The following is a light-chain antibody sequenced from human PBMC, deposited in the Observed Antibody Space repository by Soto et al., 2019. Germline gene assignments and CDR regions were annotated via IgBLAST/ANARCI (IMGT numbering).Light chain of an antibody. CDR2: EVS. Sequence: QSALTQPASVSGSPGQSITISCTGTSSDVGGYNYVSWYQQHPGKAPKLMIYEVSNRPSGVSNRFSCSKSGNTASLTISGLQAEDEADYYCSSYTSSITWVFGGGTKLTVL. V-gene: IGLV2-14*01. CDR1: SSDVGGYNY. J-gene: IGLJ3*02. CDR3: SSYTSSITWV.